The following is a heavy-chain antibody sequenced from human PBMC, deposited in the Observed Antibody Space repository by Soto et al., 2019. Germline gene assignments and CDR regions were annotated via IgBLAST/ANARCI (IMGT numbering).Heavy chain of an antibody. CDR2: IIPIFGTA. CDR1: GGTFSSYA. V-gene: IGHV1-69*13. J-gene: IGHJ6*02. Sequence: SVQVSCKASGGTFSSYAISWVRQAPGQGLEWMGGIIPIFGTANYAQKFQGRVTITADESTSTAYMELSSLRSEDTAVYYCAVAVYGGNPRALGYDYYGMDVSG. CDR3: AVAVYGGNPRALGYDYYGMDV. D-gene: IGHD4-17*01.